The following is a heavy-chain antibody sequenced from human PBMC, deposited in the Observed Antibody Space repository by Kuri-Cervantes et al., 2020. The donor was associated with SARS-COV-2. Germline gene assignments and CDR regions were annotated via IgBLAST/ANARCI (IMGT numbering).Heavy chain of an antibody. CDR2: ISPIFGKA. CDR1: GGNFSNYA. V-gene: IGHV1-69*13. J-gene: IGHJ4*02. CDR3: AKVGSSRWRQYDY. Sequence: SVKVSCKASGGNFSNYAITWVRQAPGPGLEWVGGISPIFGKAKYAQKFQGRVTISADESTRTVYMELTSLRFEDTATYYCAKVGSSRWRQYDYWGQGTLVTVSS. D-gene: IGHD6-13*01.